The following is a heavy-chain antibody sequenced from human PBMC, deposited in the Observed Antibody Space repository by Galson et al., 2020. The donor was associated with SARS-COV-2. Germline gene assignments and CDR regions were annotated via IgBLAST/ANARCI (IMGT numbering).Heavy chain of an antibody. CDR2: IYWDDDK. D-gene: IGHD3-10*01. J-gene: IGHJ5*02. Sequence: SGPTLVKPPQTLTLNCTFSGFSLSTSGVGVDWIRQPPGKALQWLALIYWDDDKRYSPSLNSRLTITKDTSKNQVVLTMTNMDPVDTATYYCAHRSITMVRGSFDPWGQGTLVTVSS. V-gene: IGHV2-5*02. CDR1: GFSLSTSGVG. CDR3: AHRSITMVRGSFDP.